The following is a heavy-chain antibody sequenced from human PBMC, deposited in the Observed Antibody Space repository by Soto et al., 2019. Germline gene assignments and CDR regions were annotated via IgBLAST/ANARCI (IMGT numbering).Heavy chain of an antibody. V-gene: IGHV5-10-1*01. D-gene: IGHD3-10*01. CDR3: ARLVRGVIYNNWFDP. J-gene: IGHJ5*02. CDR1: GYTFTSYG. Sequence: SCKASGYTFTSYGISWVRQAPGKGLEWMGRIDPSDSYTNYSPSFQGHVTISADKSISTAYLQWSSLKASDTAMYYCARLVRGVIYNNWFDPWGQGTLVTVSS. CDR2: IDPSDSYT.